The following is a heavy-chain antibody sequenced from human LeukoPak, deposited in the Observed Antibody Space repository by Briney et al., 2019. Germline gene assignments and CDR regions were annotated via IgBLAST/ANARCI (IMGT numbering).Heavy chain of an antibody. CDR2: IYYSGGT. Sequence: SETLSLTCTVSGVSISSYCWSWIRQPPGKGLEWIGYIYYSGGTNYNPSLKSRVTISVDTSKNQFSLKLSSVTAADTAVYYCARLHADTSLTPYYYYIYVWGNGTTVTVSS. CDR3: ARLHADTSLTPYYYYIYV. D-gene: IGHD5-18*01. V-gene: IGHV4-59*08. CDR1: GVSISSYC. J-gene: IGHJ6*03.